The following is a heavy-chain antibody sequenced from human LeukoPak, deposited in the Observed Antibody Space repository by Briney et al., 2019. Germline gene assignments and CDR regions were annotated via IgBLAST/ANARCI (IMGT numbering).Heavy chain of an antibody. D-gene: IGHD6-19*01. J-gene: IGHJ6*03. CDR1: GFAFSTYW. CDR3: ARDEGSDYYYYYMDV. V-gene: IGHV3-7*01. Sequence: PGGSLRLSCAASGFAFSTYWMDWVRQAPGKGLEWVGNINQDGSVKHYVDSVRGRFTISRDNAKNSLYLQMNSLRVEDTAIYYCARDEGSDYYYYYMDVWGKGTTVTVSS. CDR2: INQDGSVK.